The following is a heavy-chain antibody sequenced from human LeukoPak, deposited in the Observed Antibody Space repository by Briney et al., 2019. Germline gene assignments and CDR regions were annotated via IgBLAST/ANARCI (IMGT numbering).Heavy chain of an antibody. CDR3: ARGPGDFWSGYYGMDV. CDR1: GYTFTSYD. D-gene: IGHD3-3*01. V-gene: IGHV1-8*01. CDR2: MNPNSGNT. Sequence: ASVKVSCKASGYTFTSYDINWVRQATGQGLEWMGSMNPNSGNTGYAQKFQGRVTMTRNTFISTAYMELSSLRSEDTAVYYCARGPGDFWSGYYGMDVWGQGTTVTVSS. J-gene: IGHJ6*02.